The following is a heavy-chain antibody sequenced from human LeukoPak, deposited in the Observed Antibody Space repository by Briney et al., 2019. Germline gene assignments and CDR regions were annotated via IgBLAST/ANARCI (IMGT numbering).Heavy chain of an antibody. CDR2: IHSDGSST. Sequence: GGSLRLSCAASGFTFSSYWMHWVRQAPGKGLVWVSRIHSDGSSTSYADSVKGRFTISRDNAKNTLYLQMNSLRAEDTAVYYCARSRLGYCSGGSCYSFWFDPWGQGTLVTVSS. D-gene: IGHD2-15*01. CDR1: GFTFSSYW. CDR3: ARSRLGYCSGGSCYSFWFDP. J-gene: IGHJ5*02. V-gene: IGHV3-74*01.